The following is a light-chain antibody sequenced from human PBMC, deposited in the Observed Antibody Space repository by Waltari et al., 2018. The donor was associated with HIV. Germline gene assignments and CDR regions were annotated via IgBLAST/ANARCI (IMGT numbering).Light chain of an antibody. CDR1: TSTVGTNF. Sequence: QSVLTQPPSASGTPGQSVTISCSGTTSTVGTNFVSWYQQRPGTAPKLLIYRDNRRPSGVPDRFSGSKSGASAALGISGLRSEDEGDYYCATWDGSLGGFYVFGAGTKVTVL. CDR3: ATWDGSLGGFYV. V-gene: IGLV1-47*01. J-gene: IGLJ1*01. CDR2: RDN.